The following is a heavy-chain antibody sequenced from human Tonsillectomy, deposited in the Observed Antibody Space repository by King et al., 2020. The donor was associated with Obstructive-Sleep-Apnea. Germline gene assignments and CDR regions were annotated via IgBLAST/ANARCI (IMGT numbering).Heavy chain of an antibody. Sequence: VQLVESGGGVVQPGRSLRLSCAASGFTFSSYGMYWVRQAPGKGLEWVAVIWYDGSNKYYGDSVKGRFTISRDNSKNTLYLQMNSLRAEDTAVYYCARGDGYNHDAFDIWGQGTMVTVSS. D-gene: IGHD5-24*01. J-gene: IGHJ3*02. CDR1: GFTFSSYG. CDR3: ARGDGYNHDAFDI. CDR2: IWYDGSNK. V-gene: IGHV3-33*01.